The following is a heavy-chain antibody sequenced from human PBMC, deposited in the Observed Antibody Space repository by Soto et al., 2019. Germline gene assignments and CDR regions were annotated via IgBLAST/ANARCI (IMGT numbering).Heavy chain of an antibody. CDR3: AKVARTPAMVTPPSLFGLGG. Sequence: GGSLRLSCADSGLTFSTSGMHWVRQAPGKGLEWVAVISYDGSNKYYRDSVKGRFTISRDNSKNTLYLQMNSLRLEDTAVYYCAKVARTPAMVTPPSLFGLGGWGQGTTVTVPS. J-gene: IGHJ6*02. CDR1: GLTFSTSG. CDR2: ISYDGSNK. V-gene: IGHV3-30*18. D-gene: IGHD5-18*01.